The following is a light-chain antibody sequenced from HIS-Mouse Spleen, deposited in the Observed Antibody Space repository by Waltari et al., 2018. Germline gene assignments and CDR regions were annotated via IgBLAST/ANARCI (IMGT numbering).Light chain of an antibody. CDR1: SLRSYY. CDR2: GKN. CDR3: NSRDSSGNRV. V-gene: IGLV3-19*01. Sequence: SSELTQDPAVSVALGQTVRITCQGDSLRSYYASWYQQKPGQAPVLVIYGKNNRPSGVPERFSGSSSGNTASLTITGAQAEDEADYYCNSRDSSGNRVFGGGTKLTVL. J-gene: IGLJ3*02.